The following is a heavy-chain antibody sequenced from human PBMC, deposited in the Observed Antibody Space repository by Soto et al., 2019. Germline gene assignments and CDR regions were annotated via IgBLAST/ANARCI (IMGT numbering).Heavy chain of an antibody. CDR2: ILYSGTT. Sequence: SETLSLTCTVSGGSISSGDYYWSWIRQPPGKGLEWIGYILYSGTTNYNPSLESRLTISVDTSKNQFSLKLTSVTAADTAVYYCARNGALDYWGRVTLFTVSS. CDR3: ARNGALDY. CDR1: GGSISSGDYY. J-gene: IGHJ4*02. D-gene: IGHD2-8*01. V-gene: IGHV4-30-4*01.